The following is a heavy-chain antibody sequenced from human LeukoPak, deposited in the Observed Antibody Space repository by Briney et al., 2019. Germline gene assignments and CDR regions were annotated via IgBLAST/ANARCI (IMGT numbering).Heavy chain of an antibody. Sequence: SETLSLTCAVYGGSFSGYYWSWIRQPPGKGLEWIGEINHSGSTNCNPSLKSRVTISVDTSKNQFSLKLSSVTAADTAVYYCARGTSRGWLQIEGYDYWGQGTLVTVSS. D-gene: IGHD5-24*01. CDR2: INHSGST. J-gene: IGHJ4*02. CDR3: ARGTSRGWLQIEGYDY. CDR1: GGSFSGYY. V-gene: IGHV4-34*01.